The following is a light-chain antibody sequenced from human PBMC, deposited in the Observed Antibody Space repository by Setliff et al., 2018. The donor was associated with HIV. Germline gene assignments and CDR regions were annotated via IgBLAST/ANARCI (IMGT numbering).Light chain of an antibody. CDR3: CSNTGSNTYV. J-gene: IGLJ1*01. CDR2: QAS. CDR1: SGDVGRYNL. Sequence: QSALTQPASVSGSPGQSITISCTGTSGDVGRYNLVSWYQRRPGKPPKLMIYQASKRPSGVSNRFSGSKSGNTASLTISGLQAEDEADYYCCSNTGSNTYVFGTGTKVTVL. V-gene: IGLV2-23*01.